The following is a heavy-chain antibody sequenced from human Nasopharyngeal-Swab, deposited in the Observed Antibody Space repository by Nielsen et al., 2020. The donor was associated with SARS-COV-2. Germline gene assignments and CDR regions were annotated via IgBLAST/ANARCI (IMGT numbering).Heavy chain of an antibody. CDR1: GFTFSSYG. CDR2: ISYDGSNK. D-gene: IGHD2/OR15-2a*01. V-gene: IGHV3-30*18. J-gene: IGHJ4*02. Sequence: GESLKISCAASGFTFSSYGMHWVRQAPGKGLEWMAVISYDGSNKYYADSVKGRFTISRDNSKNTLYLQMNSLRAEDTAVYYCAKGYFLDYWGQGTLVTVSS. CDR3: AKGYFLDY.